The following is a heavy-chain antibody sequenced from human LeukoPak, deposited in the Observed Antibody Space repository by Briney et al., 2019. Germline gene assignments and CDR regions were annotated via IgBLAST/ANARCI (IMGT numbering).Heavy chain of an antibody. D-gene: IGHD2-21*01. CDR3: ARDQGSHMAFDI. V-gene: IGHV3-53*01. J-gene: IGHJ3*02. CDR2: IYSGGST. CDR1: GFIVSSNY. Sequence: GGSLRLSCAASGFIVSSNYMTWVRQAPGKGLEWVSVIYSGGSTHYADSVKGRFTISRDNSKNTVYLQMNSLRAEDTAVYYCARDQGSHMAFDIWGQGTVVTVSS.